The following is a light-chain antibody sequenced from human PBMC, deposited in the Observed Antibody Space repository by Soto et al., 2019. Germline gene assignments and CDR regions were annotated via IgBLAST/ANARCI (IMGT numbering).Light chain of an antibody. J-gene: IGKJ1*01. CDR1: QSIISY. V-gene: IGKV1-5*01. CDR3: QHYNSYSEA. CDR2: DAS. Sequence: DIQITPSPSSLSASVGDRVTITCRASQSIISYLNCFQQKPGKAPKLLIYDASSLESGVPSRFSGSGSGTEFTLTISSLQPDDFATYDCQHYNSYSEAFGHGTKV.